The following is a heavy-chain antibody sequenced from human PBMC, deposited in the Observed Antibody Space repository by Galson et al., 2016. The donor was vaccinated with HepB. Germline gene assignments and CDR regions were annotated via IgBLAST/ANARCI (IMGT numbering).Heavy chain of an antibody. V-gene: IGHV3-48*03. J-gene: IGHJ4*02. D-gene: IGHD5-18*01. CDR2: ISSSGNTI. Sequence: SLRLSCAASGFTFSSYEMNWVRQAPGKGLEWVSYISSSGNTIYYADSVKGRFTISRDNAKNSLYLQMNSLTAEDTAVYFCARTPQLWYEATLFDNWGQGTLVTVTS. CDR3: ARTPQLWYEATLFDN. CDR1: GFTFSSYE.